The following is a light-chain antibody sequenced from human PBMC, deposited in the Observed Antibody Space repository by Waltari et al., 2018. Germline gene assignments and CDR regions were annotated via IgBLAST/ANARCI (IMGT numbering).Light chain of an antibody. V-gene: IGLV1-44*01. CDR2: VNS. J-gene: IGLJ3*02. CDR3: DPWDDSMSGLRV. Sequence: QSVLTQPPSASGTPGQRVTICCSGSSSDIQNNTVNWYRQLPGTAHKLPIYVNSKRTSGFSDRFSGSKSCTSASLAISRLQSEDEDEYNCDPWDDSMSGLRVFVGGTKLTVL. CDR1: SSDIQNNT.